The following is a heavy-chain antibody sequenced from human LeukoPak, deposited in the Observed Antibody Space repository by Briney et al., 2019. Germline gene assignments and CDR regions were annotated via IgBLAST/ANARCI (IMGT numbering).Heavy chain of an antibody. D-gene: IGHD1-26*01. CDR3: ARDLLALTSGSYYYYRDV. J-gene: IGHJ6*03. V-gene: IGHV4-59*01. Sequence: PSETLSLTCTVSGGSISSYYWSWIRQPPGKGLEWIGYIYYSGSTNYNPSLKSRVTISVDTSKNQFSLKLSSVTAADTAVYYCARDLLALTSGSYYYYRDVWGKGTTVTVSS. CDR2: IYYSGST. CDR1: GGSISSYY.